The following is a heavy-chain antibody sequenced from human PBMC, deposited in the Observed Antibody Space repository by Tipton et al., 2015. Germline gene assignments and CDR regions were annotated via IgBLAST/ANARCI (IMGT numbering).Heavy chain of an antibody. V-gene: IGHV4-39*01. CDR1: GGSLSSSTFY. CDR2: IYYSGST. J-gene: IGHJ3*02. D-gene: IGHD3-16*01. Sequence: LRLSCTVSGGSLSSSTFYWGWIRQPPGKGLEWIGNIYYSGSTYYNPSLKSRVIMSVDMSKNQFSLKLTSVTAADTAVYYCARMNGAYHAFDIWGQGTMVTVSS. CDR3: ARMNGAYHAFDI.